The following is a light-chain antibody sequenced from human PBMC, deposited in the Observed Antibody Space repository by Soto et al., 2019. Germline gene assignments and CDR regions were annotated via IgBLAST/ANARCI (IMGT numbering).Light chain of an antibody. CDR3: SSFTSGTSRYV. Sequence: QSALTQPASVSGSPGQSIAISCTGTSSDVGGYNYVSWYQQHPGKAPKLVIFEVSNRPSGISNRFSGSKSDNTASLTISGLQADDEADYYCSSFTSGTSRYVFGTGTKVTVL. J-gene: IGLJ1*01. V-gene: IGLV2-14*01. CDR1: SSDVGGYNY. CDR2: EVS.